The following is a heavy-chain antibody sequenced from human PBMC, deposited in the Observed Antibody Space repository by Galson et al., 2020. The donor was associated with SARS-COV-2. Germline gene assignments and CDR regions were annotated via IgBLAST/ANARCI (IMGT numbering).Heavy chain of an antibody. CDR1: GGSFSGYY. Sequence: SETLSLTCAVYGGSFSGYYWSWIRQPPGKGLEWIGEINHSGSTNYNPSLKSRVTISVDTSKNQFSLKLSSVTAADTAVYYCARDRIAVAGTGADYYYYYGMDVWGQGTTVTVSS. CDR2: INHSGST. CDR3: ARDRIAVAGTGADYYYYYGMDV. J-gene: IGHJ6*02. V-gene: IGHV4-34*01. D-gene: IGHD6-19*01.